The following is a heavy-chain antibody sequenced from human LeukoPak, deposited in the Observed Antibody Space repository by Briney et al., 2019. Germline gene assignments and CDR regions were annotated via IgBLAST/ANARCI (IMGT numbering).Heavy chain of an antibody. J-gene: IGHJ3*02. CDR2: IYYSGST. Sequence: SETLSLTCNVSGGSISSINYYWGWIRQPPGKGLEWIGNIYYSGSTYYNPSLKSRVTISVDMSKNQFSLQLNSVAPEDTAVYYCARGRDSAFDIWGQGTMVTVSS. D-gene: IGHD2-15*01. CDR1: GGSISSINYY. V-gene: IGHV4-39*07. CDR3: ARGRDSAFDI.